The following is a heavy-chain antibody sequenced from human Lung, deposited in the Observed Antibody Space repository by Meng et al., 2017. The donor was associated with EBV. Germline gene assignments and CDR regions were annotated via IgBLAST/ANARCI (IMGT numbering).Heavy chain of an antibody. J-gene: IGHJ4*02. V-gene: IGHV1-69*12. CDR2: LIPMSGAP. CDR3: ASESGRGYTPDY. Sequence: QVPLVHAGAEVKNAGSAGRVSCKPSGGTFSSDDISWVRQAPGQGLEWMGGLIPMSGAPNYAQKFQGRVTITADESTSTHYMDLSSLRSEDTAVYYCASESGRGYTPDYWGQGTLVTVSS. D-gene: IGHD3-10*01. CDR1: GGTFSSDD.